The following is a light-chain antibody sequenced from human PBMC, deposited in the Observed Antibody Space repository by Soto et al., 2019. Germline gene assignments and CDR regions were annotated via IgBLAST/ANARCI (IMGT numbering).Light chain of an antibody. CDR1: SSDVGSYNL. CDR2: EGS. CDR3: CSYAGSSSYL. V-gene: IGLV2-23*01. Sequence: QSALTQPASVSGSPGQTLTISCTGTSSDVGSYNLVSWYQQHPGKAPKLMIYEGSKRPSGVSNRFSGSKSGNTASLTISGLQAEDEADYYCCSYAGSSSYLFGTGTNFTGL. J-gene: IGLJ1*01.